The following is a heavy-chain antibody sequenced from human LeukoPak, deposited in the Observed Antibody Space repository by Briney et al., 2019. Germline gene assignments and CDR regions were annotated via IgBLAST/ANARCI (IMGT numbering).Heavy chain of an antibody. D-gene: IGHD4-17*01. Sequence: ASVKVSCKASGYTFSSYGITWVRQARGQGLEWMGWISAYSGKTNSAQKLQGRVTLTTDTSTSTAYMELRSLRVEDTAVYYCARDFGTTVTMFGAVDIWGQGTKVIVSS. CDR3: ARDFGTTVTMFGAVDI. CDR2: ISAYSGKT. V-gene: IGHV1-18*01. CDR1: GYTFSSYG. J-gene: IGHJ3*02.